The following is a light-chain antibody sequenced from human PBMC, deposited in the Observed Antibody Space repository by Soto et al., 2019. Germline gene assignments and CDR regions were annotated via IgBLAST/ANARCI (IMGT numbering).Light chain of an antibody. CDR2: AAS. Sequence: DFQMTQSPSSLSASVGVRVTITCRASQGITPHFAWFQQKPEKLPMVLIYAASTLQSGVPSRFSGSGSGTDFTLTISSLQPEDVATYNCQIYNRALPAGTFGGGTKVEIK. CDR3: QIYNRALPAGT. CDR1: QGITPH. V-gene: IGKV1-27*01. J-gene: IGKJ4*01.